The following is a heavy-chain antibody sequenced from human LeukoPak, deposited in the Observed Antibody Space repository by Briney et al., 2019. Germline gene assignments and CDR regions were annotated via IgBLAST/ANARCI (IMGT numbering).Heavy chain of an antibody. J-gene: IGHJ5*02. D-gene: IGHD3-9*01. CDR3: AREDYDILDKWFDP. Sequence: GASVKVSCKASGYTFTGYYMHWVRQAPGQGLEWMGLINPNSGGTNYAQKFQGRVTMTRDTSISTAYMELSRLRSDVTAVYFCAREDYDILDKWFDPWGQGTLVTVSS. CDR2: INPNSGGT. V-gene: IGHV1-2*02. CDR1: GYTFTGYY.